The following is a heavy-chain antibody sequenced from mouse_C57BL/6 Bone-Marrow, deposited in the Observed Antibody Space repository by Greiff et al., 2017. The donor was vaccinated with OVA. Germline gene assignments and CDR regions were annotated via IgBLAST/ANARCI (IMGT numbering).Heavy chain of an antibody. Sequence: VQLKESGPGLVKPSQSLSLTCSVTGYSITSGYYWNWIRQFPGNKLEWMGYISYDGSNNYNPSLKNRISITRDTSKNQFFLKLNSVTTEDTATYYCARGVYSNYDYWGQGTTLTVSS. V-gene: IGHV3-6*01. CDR3: ARGVYSNYDY. J-gene: IGHJ2*01. D-gene: IGHD2-5*01. CDR2: ISYDGSN. CDR1: GYSITSGYY.